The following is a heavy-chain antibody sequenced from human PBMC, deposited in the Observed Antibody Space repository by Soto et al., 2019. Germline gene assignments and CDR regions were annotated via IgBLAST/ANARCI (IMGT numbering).Heavy chain of an antibody. J-gene: IGHJ6*02. Sequence: QVQLVQSGAEVKKPGSSVKVSCKASGGTFSSYAISWVRQAPGQGLEWMGGIIPIFGTTNYAQKFQGRVTITADESTSTAYMELSSLRSEDTAVYYCARDRPALLLTYYGMDVWGQGTTVTVSS. CDR2: IIPIFGTT. D-gene: IGHD2-15*01. CDR1: GGTFSSYA. V-gene: IGHV1-69*01. CDR3: ARDRPALLLTYYGMDV.